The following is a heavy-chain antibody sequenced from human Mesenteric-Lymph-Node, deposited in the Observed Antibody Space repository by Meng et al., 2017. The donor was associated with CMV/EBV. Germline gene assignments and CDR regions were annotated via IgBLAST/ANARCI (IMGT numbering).Heavy chain of an antibody. V-gene: IGHV3-7*01. CDR2: IKQDGSEK. CDR3: ARDQAVAGNFDY. D-gene: IGHD6-19*01. CDR1: GFTFSSYW. Sequence: GESLKISCAAPGFTFSSYWMSWVRQAPGKGLEWVANIKQDGSEKYYVDSVKGRFTISRDNAKNSLYLQMNSLRAEDTAVYYCARDQAVAGNFDYWGQGTLVTVSS. J-gene: IGHJ4*02.